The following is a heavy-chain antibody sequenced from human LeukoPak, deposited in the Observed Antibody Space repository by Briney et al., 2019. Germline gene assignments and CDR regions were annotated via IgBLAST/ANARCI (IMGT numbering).Heavy chain of an antibody. CDR3: AKGSCSSTSCAYYYNAMDV. V-gene: IGHV3-11*01. CDR2: ISSSGSTI. CDR1: GFTFSDYY. D-gene: IGHD2-2*01. J-gene: IGHJ6*02. Sequence: GGSLRLSCAASGFTFSDYYMSWIRQAPGKGLEWVSYISSSGSTIYYADSVKGRFTISRDNAKNSLYLQMNSLRAEDTAVYYCAKGSCSSTSCAYYYNAMDVWGQGTTVTVSS.